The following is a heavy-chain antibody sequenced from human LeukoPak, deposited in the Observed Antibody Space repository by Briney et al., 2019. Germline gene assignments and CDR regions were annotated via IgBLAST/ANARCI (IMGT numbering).Heavy chain of an antibody. V-gene: IGHV3-30*02. CDR2: IRYDGSNK. Sequence: GGSLRLSCAASGFTLSNHDIHWVRQPPGRGLEWVAFIRYDGSNKYYADSVKGRFTISRDNSKNTLYLQMNSLRAEDTAVYYCAERGLDAFDIWGQGTMVTVSS. CDR3: AERGLDAFDI. CDR1: GFTLSNHD. J-gene: IGHJ3*02. D-gene: IGHD1-26*01.